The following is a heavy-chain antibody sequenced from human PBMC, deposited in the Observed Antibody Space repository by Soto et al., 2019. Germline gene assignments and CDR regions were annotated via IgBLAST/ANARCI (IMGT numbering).Heavy chain of an antibody. V-gene: IGHV4-34*01. J-gene: IGHJ5*02. CDR1: GGSFSGYY. CDR3: ARTGKFYYYDTSGLPFDP. Sequence: SETLSLTCGVYGGSFSGYYWSWIRQPPGKGLEWIGEVNHSGSTNYNPSLKSRVTISVDTSKNQFSLKLSSVTAADTAVYFCARTGKFYYYDTSGLPFDPWGPGILVTVSS. D-gene: IGHD3-22*01. CDR2: VNHSGST.